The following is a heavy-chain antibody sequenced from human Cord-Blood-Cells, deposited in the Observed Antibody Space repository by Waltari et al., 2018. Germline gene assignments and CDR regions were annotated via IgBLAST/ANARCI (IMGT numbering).Heavy chain of an antibody. D-gene: IGHD6-6*01. CDR3: AREIAARDAFDI. V-gene: IGHV1-2*02. Sequence: QVQLVQAGAEVKKPGASVTVPCQASGYTFTGYYMPWVRQAPGQGLEWMGWINPNSGGTNYAQKFQGRVTMTRDTSISTAYMELSRLRSDDTAVYYCAREIAARDAFDIWGQGTMVTVSS. CDR1: GYTFTGYY. J-gene: IGHJ3*02. CDR2: INPNSGGT.